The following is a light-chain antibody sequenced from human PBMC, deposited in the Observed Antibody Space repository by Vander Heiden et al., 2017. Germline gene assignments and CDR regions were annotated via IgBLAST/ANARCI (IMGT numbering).Light chain of an antibody. Sequence: VMTQSPVTLSLSPGQRATLSCRASEDVGTNLAWYQQKPGQAPKRLIYAASTKAIAAPDRFSGSGSGTDFTLTISSLQSEDFAVYYCQQYTHWPPLTFGGGTRVDMK. CDR1: EDVGTN. CDR3: QQYTHWPPLT. J-gene: IGKJ4*01. CDR2: AAS. V-gene: IGKV3-15*01.